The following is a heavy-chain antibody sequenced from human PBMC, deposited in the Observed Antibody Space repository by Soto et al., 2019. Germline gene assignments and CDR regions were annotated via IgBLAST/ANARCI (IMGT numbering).Heavy chain of an antibody. V-gene: IGHV3-48*04. Sequence: GESLKISCAASGFTFSSYSMNWVRQAPGKGLEWVSYISSSSTIYYADSVKGRFTISRDNAKNSLYLQMNSLRAEDTAVYYCATLGATTDAFDIWGQGTMVTVSS. CDR2: ISSSSTI. CDR1: GFTFSSYS. CDR3: ATLGATTDAFDI. J-gene: IGHJ3*02. D-gene: IGHD1-26*01.